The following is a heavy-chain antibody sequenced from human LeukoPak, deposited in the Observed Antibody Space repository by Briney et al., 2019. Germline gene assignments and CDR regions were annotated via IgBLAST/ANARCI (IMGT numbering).Heavy chain of an antibody. CDR3: ARESGGIAAAGHFDY. V-gene: IGHV3-48*03. Sequence: GGSLRLSCAAAEFSVGSNYMTWVRQAPGKGREWVSYISSSGSTIYYADSVKGRFTISRDNAKNSLYLQMNSLRAEDTAVYYCARESGGIAAAGHFDYWGQGTLVTVSS. D-gene: IGHD6-13*01. J-gene: IGHJ4*02. CDR2: ISSSGSTI. CDR1: EFSVGSNY.